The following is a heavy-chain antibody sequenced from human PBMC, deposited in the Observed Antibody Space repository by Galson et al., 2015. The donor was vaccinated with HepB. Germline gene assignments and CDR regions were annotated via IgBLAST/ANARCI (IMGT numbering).Heavy chain of an antibody. CDR3: ARAEGIAAAGTLRYYYGMDV. V-gene: IGHV1-2*04. Sequence: SVKVSCKASGYTFTGYYMHWVRRAPGQRLEWMGWINPNSGGTNYAQKFQGWVTMTRDTSISTAYMELSRLRSDDTAVYYCARAEGIAAAGTLRYYYGMDVWGQGTTVTVSS. J-gene: IGHJ6*02. CDR1: GYTFTGYY. D-gene: IGHD6-13*01. CDR2: INPNSGGT.